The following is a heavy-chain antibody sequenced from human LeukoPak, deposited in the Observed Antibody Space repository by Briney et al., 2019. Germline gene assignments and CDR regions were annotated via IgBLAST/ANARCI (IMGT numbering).Heavy chain of an antibody. D-gene: IGHD2-15*01. CDR3: ARGKWAYCSGGGCYSDYLDY. J-gene: IGHJ4*02. CDR2: IYSGGST. CDR1: GFTVSSNY. Sequence: PGGSLRLSCAASGFTVSSNYINWVRQAPGKGLEWVSVIYSGGSTHYADSVKGRFTISRDISNNTLFLQMNSLRAEDTAVYYCARGKWAYCSGGGCYSDYLDYWGQGTLVTVSS. V-gene: IGHV3-53*01.